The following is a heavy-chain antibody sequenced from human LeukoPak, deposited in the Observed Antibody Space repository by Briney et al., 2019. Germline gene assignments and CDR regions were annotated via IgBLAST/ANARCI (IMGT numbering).Heavy chain of an antibody. CDR1: GFSFSSYA. CDR2: ISSGGAT. V-gene: IGHV3-23*01. CDR3: APDRGLVRYFNS. J-gene: IGHJ4*02. Sequence: GGSLRLSCAASGFSFSSYAMCWVRQAPGKGLEWVSAISSGGATFYADSVKGRFTISRDNSKNTLYLQMNSLRAEDTAVYYCAPDRGLVRYFNSWGRGTLVTVSS. D-gene: IGHD3-10*01.